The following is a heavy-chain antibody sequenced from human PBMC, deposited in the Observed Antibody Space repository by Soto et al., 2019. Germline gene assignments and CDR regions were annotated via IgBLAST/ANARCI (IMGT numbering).Heavy chain of an antibody. V-gene: IGHV4-61*01. CDR2: MSYNGST. CDR3: ARFVGWPPLSDS. Sequence: QVQLRESGPGLVKPSETLSLTCTVSGASVRSGSYYWNWIRQPPGKRLEWIGYMSYNGSTNYNPSLKSRVTISVDTSKNQFALKLRSLTAVDTAVYYCARFVGWPPLSDSWGQGTLVTVSS. J-gene: IGHJ4*02. D-gene: IGHD1-26*01. CDR1: GASVRSGSYY.